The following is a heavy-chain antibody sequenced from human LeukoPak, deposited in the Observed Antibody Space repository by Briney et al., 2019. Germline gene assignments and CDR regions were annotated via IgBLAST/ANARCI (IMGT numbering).Heavy chain of an antibody. Sequence: SETLSLTCTVSGGSISSYYWSWLRQPPGKGLEWVGNIYYSGSTNYNPSLKSRVTISVDTSKNQFSLKLSSVTAADTAVYYCARLSSGLAFDIWGQGTMVTVSS. J-gene: IGHJ3*02. D-gene: IGHD3-22*01. CDR3: ARLSSGLAFDI. CDR1: GGSISSYY. V-gene: IGHV4-59*01. CDR2: IYYSGST.